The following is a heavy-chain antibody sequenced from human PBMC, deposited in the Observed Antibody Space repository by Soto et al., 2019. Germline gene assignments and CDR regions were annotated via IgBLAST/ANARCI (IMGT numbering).Heavy chain of an antibody. Sequence: ASVKVSCKASGYTFTSYGISWVRQAPGQGLEWMGWISAYNGNTNYAQKLQGRVTMTTDTSTSTAYMELRSLRSDDTAVYYCAGVPVLAVADYYFDYWGQGTLVTVSS. J-gene: IGHJ4*02. CDR2: ISAYNGNT. CDR1: GYTFTSYG. D-gene: IGHD6-19*01. CDR3: AGVPVLAVADYYFDY. V-gene: IGHV1-18*01.